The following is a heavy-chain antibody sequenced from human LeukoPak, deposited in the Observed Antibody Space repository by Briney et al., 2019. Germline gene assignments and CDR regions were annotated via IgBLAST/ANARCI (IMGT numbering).Heavy chain of an antibody. J-gene: IGHJ4*02. V-gene: IGHV4-4*07. CDR2: IYTSGST. D-gene: IGHD3-10*01. Sequence: PSETLSLTCTVSGGSISSYYWSWIRQPAGKGLEWIGRIYTSGSTNYNPSLQSRVTMSVDTSKNHVSQKLSSVTAADTAVYYCARDRGRNYYGSGSYRGYFDYWGQGTLVTVSS. CDR1: GGSISSYY. CDR3: ARDRGRNYYGSGSYRGYFDY.